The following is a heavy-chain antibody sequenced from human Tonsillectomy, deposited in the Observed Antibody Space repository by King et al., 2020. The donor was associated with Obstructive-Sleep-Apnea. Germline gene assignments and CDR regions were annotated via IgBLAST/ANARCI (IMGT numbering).Heavy chain of an antibody. V-gene: IGHV4-59*08. CDR1: GGSISSYY. Sequence: QLQESGPGLVKPSETLSLTCTVSGGSISSYYWSWIRQPPGKGLEWFGYIYYSGSTNYNPSLKSRVTISVDTSKNQFSLKLSSVTAADTAVYYCARHGRGGSYDYWGQGTLVTVSS. D-gene: IGHD1-26*01. J-gene: IGHJ4*02. CDR2: IYYSGST. CDR3: ARHGRGGSYDY.